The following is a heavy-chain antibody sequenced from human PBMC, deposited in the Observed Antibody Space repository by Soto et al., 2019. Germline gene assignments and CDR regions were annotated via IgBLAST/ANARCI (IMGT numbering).Heavy chain of an antibody. Sequence: QVQLQQWGAGPLRPLETLSLTCGETGGSFSGNYWAWIPQSPGKGLERIGEIHDRGSINYNPSLKSRVSISVGTSKNHYSLKLRSVTAADTAVYYGARESHDILTGAPWVWDFDLWGRGTLVTVSS. CDR1: GGSFSGNY. D-gene: IGHD3-9*01. CDR2: IHDRGSI. J-gene: IGHJ2*01. V-gene: IGHV4-34*01. CDR3: ARESHDILTGAPWVWDFDL.